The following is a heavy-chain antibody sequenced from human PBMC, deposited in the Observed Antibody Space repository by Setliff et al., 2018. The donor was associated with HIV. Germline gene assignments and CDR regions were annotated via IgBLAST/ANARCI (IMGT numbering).Heavy chain of an antibody. CDR2: INHSGST. CDR3: ARILVAAAGTGFDP. V-gene: IGHV4-34*01. Sequence: TSETLSFTCAVYGGSFSGYYWSWIRQPPGKGLEWIGEINHSGSTNYNPSLKSRVTISVDTSKNKFSLKVSSVTAADTAVYYCARILVAAAGTGFDPWGQGILVTVSS. CDR1: GGSFSGYY. D-gene: IGHD6-13*01. J-gene: IGHJ5*02.